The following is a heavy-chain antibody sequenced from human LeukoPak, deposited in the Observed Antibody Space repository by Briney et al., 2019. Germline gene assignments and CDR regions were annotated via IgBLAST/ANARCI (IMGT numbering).Heavy chain of an antibody. CDR3: ARQTGSGLFILP. D-gene: IGHD3/OR15-3a*01. J-gene: IGHJ4*02. CDR2: INHSGST. CDR1: GFTFSSYS. V-gene: IGHV4-34*01. Sequence: PGGSLRLSCAASGFTFSSYSINWIRQPPGKGLEWIGEINHSGSTNYNPSLKSRVTISVDTSKNQFSLKLSSVTAADTAVYYCARQTGSGLFILPGGQGTLVTVSS.